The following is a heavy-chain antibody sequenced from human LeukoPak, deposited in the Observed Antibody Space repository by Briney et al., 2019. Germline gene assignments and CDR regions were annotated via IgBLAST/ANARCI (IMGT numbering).Heavy chain of an antibody. CDR1: GFTFTTYA. J-gene: IGHJ4*02. V-gene: IGHV3-23*01. D-gene: IGHD2-2*01. CDR3: AKDVCTTTNCIYYFDS. CDR2: IGAGAGNT. Sequence: GSLRLSCAASGFTFTTYAMTWVRQAPGKGLEWVSSIGAGAGNTYFADSVKGRFTISRDNSKNTLYLQMNSLRAEDTALYYCAKDVCTTTNCIYYFDSWGQGILVTVSS.